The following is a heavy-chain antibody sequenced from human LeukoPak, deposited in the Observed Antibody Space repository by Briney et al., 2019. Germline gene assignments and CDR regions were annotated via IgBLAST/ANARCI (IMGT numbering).Heavy chain of an antibody. CDR1: GFTFSSYA. CDR2: ISGSGGSI. CDR3: AKDGAYYYGSGSYYFY. J-gene: IGHJ4*02. Sequence: PGGSLRLSCAASGFTFSSYAMSWVRQAPGKGLEWVSAISGSGGSIYYADSVKGRFTVSRDNSKNTLYLQMISLRAEDTAVYYCAKDGAYYYGSGSYYFYWGQGTLVTVSS. V-gene: IGHV3-23*01. D-gene: IGHD3-10*01.